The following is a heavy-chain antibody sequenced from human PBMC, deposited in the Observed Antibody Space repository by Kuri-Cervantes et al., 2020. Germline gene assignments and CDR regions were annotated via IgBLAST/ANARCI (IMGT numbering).Heavy chain of an antibody. V-gene: IGHV1-2*02. J-gene: IGHJ6*02. CDR2: INPNSGGT. CDR3: ARGLRFLEWLSSEGYYGMDV. Sequence: ASVKVSCKASGGTFSSYAISWVRQAPGQGLEWMGWINPNSGGTNYAQKFQGRVTMTRDTSISTAYMELSRLRSDDTAVYYCARGLRFLEWLSSEGYYGMDVWGQGTTVTVSS. CDR1: GGTFSSYA. D-gene: IGHD3-3*01.